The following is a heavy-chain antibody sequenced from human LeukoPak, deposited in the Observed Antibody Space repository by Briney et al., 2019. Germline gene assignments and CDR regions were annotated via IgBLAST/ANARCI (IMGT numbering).Heavy chain of an antibody. CDR1: GGSTSSSSYY. CDR3: ARAYYDYVWGSYRSPYYFVY. D-gene: IGHD3-16*02. CDR2: IYYSGST. J-gene: IGHJ4*02. Sequence: SETLSLTCTVSGGSTSSSSYYWGWIRRPPGKGLEWIGSIYYSGSTYYNPSLKSRVTISVDTSKNQFSLKLSSVTAADTAVYYCARAYYDYVWGSYRSPYYFVYWGQGTLVTVSS. V-gene: IGHV4-39*01.